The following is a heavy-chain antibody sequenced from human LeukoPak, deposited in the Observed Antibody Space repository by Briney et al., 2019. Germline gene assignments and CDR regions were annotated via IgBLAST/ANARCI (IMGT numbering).Heavy chain of an antibody. V-gene: IGHV1-69*05. CDR1: GGTFSSYA. CDR2: IIPIFGTA. J-gene: IGHJ6*03. D-gene: IGHD3-3*01. CDR3: ARSNLHPKMKYYDFWSGYNYYYYMDV. Sequence: SVKVSCQACGGTFSSYAISWVRQAPGQGLEWMGGIIPIFGTAYYVQKFQGRVTITTDESTSTAYMELSSLRSEDTAVYYCARSNLHPKMKYYDFWSGYNYYYYMDVWGKGTTVTVSS.